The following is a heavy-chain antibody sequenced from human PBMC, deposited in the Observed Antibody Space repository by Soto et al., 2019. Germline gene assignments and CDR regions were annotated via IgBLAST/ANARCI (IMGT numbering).Heavy chain of an antibody. CDR3: AKDYSGSSVGFDS. CDR1: GFTFDDYA. J-gene: IGHJ4*02. D-gene: IGHD6-6*01. Sequence: GGSLRLSCAASGFTFDDYAMHWVRQAPGKGLEWVSGISWNSGSMGYADSVKGRFTISRDNAKNSLNLQMNSLRGDDTALYYCAKDYSGSSVGFDSWGQGTLVTVSS. V-gene: IGHV3-9*01. CDR2: ISWNSGSM.